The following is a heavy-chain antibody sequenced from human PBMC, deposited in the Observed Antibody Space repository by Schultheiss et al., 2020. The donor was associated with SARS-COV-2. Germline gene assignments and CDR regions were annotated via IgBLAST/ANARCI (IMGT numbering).Heavy chain of an antibody. CDR2: IYYSGST. CDR3: ARTIDFWSGFRLGWFDP. J-gene: IGHJ5*02. CDR1: GDSVISGAYY. D-gene: IGHD3-3*01. V-gene: IGHV4-31*03. Sequence: SETLSLTCTVSGDSVISGAYYWSWLRQHPGKGLEWIGYIYYSGSTYYNPSLKSRVTISVDTSKNQFSLKLSSVTAADTAVYYCARTIDFWSGFRLGWFDPWGQGTLVTVSS.